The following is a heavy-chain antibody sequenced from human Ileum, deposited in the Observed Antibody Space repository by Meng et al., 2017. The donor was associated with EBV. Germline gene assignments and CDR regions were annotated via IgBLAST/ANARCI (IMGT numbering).Heavy chain of an antibody. J-gene: IGHJ2*01. V-gene: IGHV4-30-4*01. CDR3: ARGQKGYFDL. CDR1: GGSISSSNYY. CDR2: IYNSGST. Sequence: VQLQESGPGPVKPSQTLSLTCTVSGGSISSSNYYWSWIRQPPGKGLEWSGHIYNSGSTYYNPSLKSRITISVDTSKNQFSLKLSSVTAADTAVYYCARGQKGYFDLWGRGTLVTVSS.